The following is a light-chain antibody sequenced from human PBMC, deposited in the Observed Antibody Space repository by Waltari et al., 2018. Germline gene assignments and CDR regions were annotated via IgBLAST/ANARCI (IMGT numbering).Light chain of an antibody. CDR1: SLRSYS. CDR2: DKK. V-gene: IGLV3-19*01. J-gene: IGLJ2*01. CDR3: HSRDASGVAGS. Sequence: SSELTQAHAVSVAMGQTVRLTCQGASLRSYSASWYEQRPGQAPILVIYDKKNRPSGVPDRFAGSSSHNTGSLTITGAQAEDEASYYCHSRDASGVAGSFGGGTKLTVL.